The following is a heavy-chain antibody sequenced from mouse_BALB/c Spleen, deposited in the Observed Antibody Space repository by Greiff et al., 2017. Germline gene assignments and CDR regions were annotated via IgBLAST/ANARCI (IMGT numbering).Heavy chain of an antibody. D-gene: IGHD1-1*01. J-gene: IGHJ1*01. Sequence: QVQLQQPGAELVRPGVSVKISCKGSGYTFTDYAMHWVKQSHAKSLEWIGVISTYYGDASYNQKFKGKATMTVDKSSSTAYMELARLTSEDSAIYYCARSHYYGSSSHWYFDVWGAGTTVTVSS. CDR3: ARSHYYGSSSHWYFDV. CDR1: GYTFTDYA. CDR2: ISTYYGDA. V-gene: IGHV1S137*01.